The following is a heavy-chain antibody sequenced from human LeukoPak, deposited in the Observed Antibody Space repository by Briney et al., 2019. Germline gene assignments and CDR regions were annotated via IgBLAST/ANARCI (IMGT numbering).Heavy chain of an antibody. J-gene: IGHJ3*02. CDR2: INHSGST. CDR3: ARGDFWSPFDAFDI. Sequence: SETLSLTCAVYGGSFSGYYWSWIRQPPGKGLEWIGEINHSGSTNYNPSLRSRVTISVDTSKNQFSLKLSSVTAADTAVYYCARGDFWSPFDAFDIWGQGTMVTVSS. V-gene: IGHV4-34*01. D-gene: IGHD3-3*01. CDR1: GGSFSGYY.